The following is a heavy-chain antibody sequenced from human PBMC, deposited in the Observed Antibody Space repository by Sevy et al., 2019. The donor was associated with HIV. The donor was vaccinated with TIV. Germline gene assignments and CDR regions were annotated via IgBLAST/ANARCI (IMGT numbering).Heavy chain of an antibody. D-gene: IGHD3-16*01. CDR3: AKDIYSYASFDY. V-gene: IGHV3-23*01. CDR1: GFRFSHYA. CDR2: ISGNGDST. J-gene: IGHJ4*02. Sequence: GGSLRLSCAASGFRFSHYAMAWVRQAPGKGLEWVSVISGNGDSTKNADSVRGRFTISRDNSKNTLYLQMNSLRAEDTAIYYCAKDIYSYASFDYWGQGILVTVSS.